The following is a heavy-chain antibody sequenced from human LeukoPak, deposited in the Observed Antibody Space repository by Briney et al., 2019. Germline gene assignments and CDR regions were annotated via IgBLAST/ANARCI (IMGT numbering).Heavy chain of an antibody. J-gene: IGHJ5*02. V-gene: IGHV4-30-2*01. CDR2: IYHSGST. D-gene: IGHD6-6*01. CDR1: GGSISSGGYY. Sequence: SETLSLTCTVSGGSISSGGYYCSWIRQPPGKGLEWIGYIYHSGSTYYNPSLKSRVTISVDRSKNQFSLKLSSVTAADTAVYYCARDVEAALHPWGQGTLVTVSS. CDR3: ARDVEAALHP.